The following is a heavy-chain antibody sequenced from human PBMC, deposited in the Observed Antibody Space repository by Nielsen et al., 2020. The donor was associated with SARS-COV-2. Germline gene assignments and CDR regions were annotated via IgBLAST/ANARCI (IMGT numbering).Heavy chain of an antibody. CDR2: IYSDDSA. J-gene: IGHJ6*02. CDR3: TKVPNSSGPPLFYGMDV. CDR1: GFSVSSNY. Sequence: GESLKISCAASGFSVSSNYMSWVRQAAGKGLEWVSVIYSDDSASYADSVKGRFTISRDSSKNTVFLEMNSLRAGDTAIYYCTKVPNSSGPPLFYGMDVWGQGTTVIVSS. D-gene: IGHD6-19*01. V-gene: IGHV3-53*01.